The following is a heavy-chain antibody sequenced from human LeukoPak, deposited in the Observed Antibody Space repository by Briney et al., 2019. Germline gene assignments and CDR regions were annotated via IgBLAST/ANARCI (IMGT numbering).Heavy chain of an antibody. Sequence: PSETLSLTCSVSGGSISTSSSYYWGWIRQPPGKGLEWIGNIYYSGTTYYNPSLKSRVTISVDTSKNQFSLKLSSVTAADTAVYYCARHIGQMIVVVSAFDYWGQGTLVTVSS. CDR1: GGSISTSSSYY. CDR3: ARHIGQMIVVVSAFDY. CDR2: IYYSGTT. J-gene: IGHJ4*02. D-gene: IGHD3-22*01. V-gene: IGHV4-39*01.